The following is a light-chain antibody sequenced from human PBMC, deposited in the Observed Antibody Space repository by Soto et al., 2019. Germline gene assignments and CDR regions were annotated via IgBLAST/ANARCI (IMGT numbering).Light chain of an antibody. V-gene: IGLV2-14*01. CDR3: SSYTGSSTLV. Sequence: QSALTQPASVSGSPGQSITISCSGTSSDVGGYNYVSWYQQNPGKAPKVMIYDVSSRPSGVSDRFSGSKSGNTASLTISGLQAEDEGDYYCSSYTGSSTLVFGGGTKLIVL. J-gene: IGLJ2*01. CDR1: SSDVGGYNY. CDR2: DVS.